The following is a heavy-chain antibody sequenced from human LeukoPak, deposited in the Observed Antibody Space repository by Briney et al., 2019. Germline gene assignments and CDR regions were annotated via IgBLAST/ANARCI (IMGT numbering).Heavy chain of an antibody. CDR1: GFTVSSNS. CDR3: ARFRGRSAYYLDY. CDR2: ICYSVST. V-gene: IGHV4-59*02. D-gene: IGHD2-15*01. J-gene: IGHJ4*02. Sequence: PGGSLRLSCTVSGFTVSSNSMSWIRQPPGKGLEWIGYICYSVSTDYNPSLKSRVTISADTSKNQFSLRLTSVTAADTAVYYCARFRGRSAYYLDYWGQGTLVTVSS.